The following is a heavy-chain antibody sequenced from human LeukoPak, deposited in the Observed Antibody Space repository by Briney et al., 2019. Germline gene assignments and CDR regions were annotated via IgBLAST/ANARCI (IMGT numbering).Heavy chain of an antibody. V-gene: IGHV3-21*01. J-gene: IGHJ4*02. CDR1: GFTFSSYS. Sequence: GGSLRLSCAASGFTFSSYSMNWVRQAPGKGLEWVSSISSSSSYIYYADSVKGRFTISRDNSKKTLYLQMNSLTAEDTALYHCAREGGHLIDARGAVDYWGQGTLVTVSS. CDR2: ISSSSSYI. CDR3: AREGGHLIDARGAVDY. D-gene: IGHD2/OR15-2a*01.